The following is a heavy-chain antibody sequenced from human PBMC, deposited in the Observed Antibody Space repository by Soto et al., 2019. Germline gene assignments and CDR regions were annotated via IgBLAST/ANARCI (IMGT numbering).Heavy chain of an antibody. Sequence: SETLSLTCAVYGGSFSGYYWSWIRQPPGKGLEWIGEINHSGSTNYNPSLKSRVTISVDTSKNQFSLKLSSVTAADTAVYYCARRYNWNGRWVDPWGQGTLVTVSS. V-gene: IGHV4-34*01. D-gene: IGHD1-20*01. CDR3: ARRYNWNGRWVDP. CDR2: INHSGST. J-gene: IGHJ5*02. CDR1: GGSFSGYY.